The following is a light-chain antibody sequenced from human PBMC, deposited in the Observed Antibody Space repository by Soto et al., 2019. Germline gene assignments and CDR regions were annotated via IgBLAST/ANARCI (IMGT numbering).Light chain of an antibody. CDR1: TSDVGSYNL. V-gene: IGLV2-23*02. CDR3: CSHAGSSTHVV. Sequence: QSVLTQPASVSGSPGQSITISCTGTTSDVGSYNLVSWYQHHPGKAPRLMIFEVTRRPSGVSNRFSGSKSGNTASLTISGLLAEDEADYYCCSHAGSSTHVVFGGGTTLTVL. J-gene: IGLJ2*01. CDR2: EVT.